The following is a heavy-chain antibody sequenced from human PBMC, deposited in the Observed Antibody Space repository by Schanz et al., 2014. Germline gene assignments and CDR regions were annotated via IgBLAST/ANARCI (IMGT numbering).Heavy chain of an antibody. J-gene: IGHJ4*02. CDR3: ARGLIAAAGGAFDY. Sequence: VHLLESGGGLVEPGGSLRLSCAASGFTFSSYAMSCVRQAPGRGLEWVSIIFTDGRTYYADSVKGRFTISRDNSKNTLYLQMNSLRAGDAAVYYCARGLIAAAGGAFDYWGQGTLVAVSA. CDR2: IIFTDGRT. CDR1: GFTFSSYA. V-gene: IGHV3-23*03. D-gene: IGHD6-13*01.